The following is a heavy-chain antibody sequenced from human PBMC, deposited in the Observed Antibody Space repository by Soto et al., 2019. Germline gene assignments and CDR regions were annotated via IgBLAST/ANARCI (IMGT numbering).Heavy chain of an antibody. CDR2: INPNSGGT. CDR1: GYTFTGYY. D-gene: IGHD2-2*01. V-gene: IGHV1-2*02. Sequence: ASVKVSCKASGYTFTGYYMHWVRQAPGQGLEWMGWINPNSGGTNYAQKFQGRVTMTRDTSISTAYVELSRLRSDDTAVYYCARASRDCSSTSCYRYYYYGMDVWGQGTKVTVSS. CDR3: ARASRDCSSTSCYRYYYYGMDV. J-gene: IGHJ6*02.